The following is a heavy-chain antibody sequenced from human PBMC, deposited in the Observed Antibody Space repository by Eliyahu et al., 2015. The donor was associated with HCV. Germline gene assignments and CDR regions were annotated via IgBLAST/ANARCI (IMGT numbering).Heavy chain of an antibody. V-gene: IGHV3-53*01. CDR3: AREYYYGSGGYGGFDI. Sequence: EGLLAESGGGLIHPGESLXLSCRIWGIPVSGSHVXWVRQAPGKGLEWVAVIFSGGTTDYADSVKGRFTVSRDTSQDTVYLQMNSLRAEDTAVYYCAREYYYGSGGYGGFDIWGQGTMVTVSS. CDR2: IFSGGTT. CDR1: GIPVSGSH. J-gene: IGHJ3*02. D-gene: IGHD3-10*01.